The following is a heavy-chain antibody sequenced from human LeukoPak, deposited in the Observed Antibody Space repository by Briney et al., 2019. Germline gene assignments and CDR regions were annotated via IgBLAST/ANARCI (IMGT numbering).Heavy chain of an antibody. CDR1: EFTFSSYS. Sequence: GGSLRLSCAASEFTFSSYSMNWVRQAPGKGLEWVSSISCSGYIYYDAAVKGRFTISRDNAKNSLYLQLISLRAEDTAVYYCASRGSGYDYDDAFDIWGQGTMVTVSS. CDR2: ISCSGYI. V-gene: IGHV3-21*04. D-gene: IGHD5-12*01. J-gene: IGHJ3*02. CDR3: ASRGSGYDYDDAFDI.